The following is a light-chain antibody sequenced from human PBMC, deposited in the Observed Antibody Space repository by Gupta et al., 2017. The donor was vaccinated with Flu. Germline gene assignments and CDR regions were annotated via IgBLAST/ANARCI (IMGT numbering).Light chain of an antibody. J-gene: IGKJ5*01. CDR1: QSVSSSY. CDR2: DAS. CDR3: QQYNTSPLT. V-gene: IGKV3D-20*01. Sequence: EIVLTQSPGTLSLSPGERATLSCRASQSVSSSYLAWYQQKPGLAPRLLIYDASTRATGIPDRFDGSGSGTDFTLTISRLEPEDFAVYYCQQYNTSPLTFGQGTRLEI.